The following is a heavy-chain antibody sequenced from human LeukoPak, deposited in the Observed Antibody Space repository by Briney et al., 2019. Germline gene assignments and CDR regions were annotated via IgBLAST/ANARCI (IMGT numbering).Heavy chain of an antibody. CDR2: IYYSGST. V-gene: IGHV4-59*01. Sequence: SETLSLTCTVSGGSISSYYWSWVRQPPGKGLEWIGYIYYSGSTNYNPSLKSRVTISVDTSKNQFSLKLSSVTAADTAVYYCARDGRTGFQHWGQGTLVTVSS. CDR1: GGSISSYY. CDR3: ARDGRTGFQH. J-gene: IGHJ1*01.